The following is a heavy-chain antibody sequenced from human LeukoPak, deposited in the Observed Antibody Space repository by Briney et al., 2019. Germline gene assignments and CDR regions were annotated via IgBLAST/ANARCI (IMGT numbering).Heavy chain of an antibody. Sequence: GGSLRLSCAASGFTFSSYSMNWVRQAPGKGLEWVAVISYDGSNKYYADSVKGRFTISRDNSKNTLYLQMNSLRAEDTAVYYCATISYDFWSGPYDYWGQGTLVTVSS. J-gene: IGHJ4*02. CDR2: ISYDGSNK. CDR1: GFTFSSYS. D-gene: IGHD3-3*01. V-gene: IGHV3-30*03. CDR3: ATISYDFWSGPYDY.